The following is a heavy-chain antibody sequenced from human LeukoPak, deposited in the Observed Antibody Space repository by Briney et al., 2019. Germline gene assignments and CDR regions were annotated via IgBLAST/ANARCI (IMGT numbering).Heavy chain of an antibody. CDR3: ARETERGYTYGYHFEY. D-gene: IGHD5-18*01. CDR1: GFTFSNYW. J-gene: IGHJ4*02. Sequence: GGSLRLSCAASGFTFSNYWMHWVRQAPGKGLEWVANIKKDGSEKYYVDSVKGRFTISRDNAKNSLYLQMNSLRAEDTAVYYCARETERGYTYGYHFEYWGQGTLVTVSS. CDR2: IKKDGSEK. V-gene: IGHV3-7*01.